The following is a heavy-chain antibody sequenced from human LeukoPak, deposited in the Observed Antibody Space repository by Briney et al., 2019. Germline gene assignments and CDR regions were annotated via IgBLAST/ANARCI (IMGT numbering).Heavy chain of an antibody. D-gene: IGHD5-12*01. Sequence: SETLSLTCTVSGGSISSSSYYWGWIRQPPGKGLEWIGSIYYSGSTYYNPSFKSRVTISVDTSKNQFSLKLSSVTAADTAVYYCARSRATSAATSYPFDYWGQGTLVTVSS. J-gene: IGHJ4*02. CDR3: ARSRATSAATSYPFDY. V-gene: IGHV4-39*07. CDR2: IYYSGST. CDR1: GGSISSSSYY.